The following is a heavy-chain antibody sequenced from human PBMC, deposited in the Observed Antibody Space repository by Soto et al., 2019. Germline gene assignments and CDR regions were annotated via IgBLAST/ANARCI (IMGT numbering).Heavy chain of an antibody. V-gene: IGHV4-39*01. J-gene: IGHJ6*02. Sequence: PSETLSLTCTVSRGSISISSYYWGWIRQPPGKGQEWIGSIYYSGSTYYNPSLKSRVTISVDTSKNQFSLKLSSVPAADTAVYYCARSQADXDFWSGYLSYYYYGMDVWGQGTTVTVSS. CDR3: ARSQADXDFWSGYLSYYYYGMDV. D-gene: IGHD3-3*01. CDR1: RGSISISSYY. CDR2: IYYSGST.